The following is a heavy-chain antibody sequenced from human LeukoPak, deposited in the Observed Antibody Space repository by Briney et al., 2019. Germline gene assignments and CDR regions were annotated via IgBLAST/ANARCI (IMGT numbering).Heavy chain of an antibody. J-gene: IGHJ3*02. V-gene: IGHV5-51*01. CDR3: ARRITGSRRAFDI. CDR1: GYSFTSYW. D-gene: IGHD3-10*01. CDR2: IYPGDSDT. Sequence: GESLKISCKGSGYSFTSYWIGWVRQLPGKGLEWMGIIYPGDSDTRYSPSFQGQVTISADKSISTAYLQWSSLKASDTAMYYCARRITGSRRAFDIWGQGTMVTVSS.